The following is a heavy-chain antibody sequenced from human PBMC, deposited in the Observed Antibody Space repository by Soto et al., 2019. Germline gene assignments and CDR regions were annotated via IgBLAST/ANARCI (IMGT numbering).Heavy chain of an antibody. D-gene: IGHD6-6*01. V-gene: IGHV1-18*01. CDR3: ARGEHSSSFYYFDY. J-gene: IGHJ4*02. CDR1: GYTFTSYG. CDR2: ISAYNGNT. Sequence: ASVKVSCKASGYTFTSYGISWVRQAPGQGLEWMGLISAYNGNTNYAQKLQGRFTMTTDTSTSTAYMELRSLRSDDTAVYYCARGEHSSSFYYFDYWGQGTLVTVSS.